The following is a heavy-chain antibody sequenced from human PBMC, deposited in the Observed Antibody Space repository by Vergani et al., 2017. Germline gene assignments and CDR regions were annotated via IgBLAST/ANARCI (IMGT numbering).Heavy chain of an antibody. D-gene: IGHD6-19*01. V-gene: IGHV3-43D*03. Sequence: EVQLVQSGGVVVQPGGSLRLSCAASGFTFDDYATHWVRQAPGKGLEWVSLISWNGGTTYFADPVRGRFTISRDNSKNSLYLQMNSLRAEDTAFYYCAKDSLAVADNGESHFVYWSQGTLVTVSS. CDR2: ISWNGGTT. J-gene: IGHJ4*02. CDR3: AKDSLAVADNGESHFVY. CDR1: GFTFDDYA.